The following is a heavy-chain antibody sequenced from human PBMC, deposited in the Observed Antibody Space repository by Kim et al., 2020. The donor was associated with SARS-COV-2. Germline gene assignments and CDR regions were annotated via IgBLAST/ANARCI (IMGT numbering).Heavy chain of an antibody. J-gene: IGHJ6*02. CDR2: MNPNSGNT. Sequence: ASVKVSCKASGYTFTSYDINWVRQATGQGLEWMGWMNPNSGNTGYAQKVQGRVTMTRNTSISTAYMELSSLRSEDTAVYYCARGLTGGDTIFGVVIGYYHNYGMDVWGQGTTVTVSS. V-gene: IGHV1-8*01. CDR3: ARGLTGGDTIFGVVIGYYHNYGMDV. D-gene: IGHD3-3*01. CDR1: GYTFTSYD.